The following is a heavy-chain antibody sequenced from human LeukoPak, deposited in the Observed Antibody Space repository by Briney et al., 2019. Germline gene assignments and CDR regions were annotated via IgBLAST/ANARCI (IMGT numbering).Heavy chain of an antibody. CDR2: IYYSGST. CDR1: GGSISSSCYY. D-gene: IGHD2-15*01. V-gene: IGHV4-39*01. CDR3: ARRMGSGGSSYYFDY. J-gene: IGHJ4*02. Sequence: SETLSLTCTVSGGSISSSCYYWGCIRQPPGKGLEWIGSIYYSGSTYYNPSLKSRVTISVDTSKNQFSLKLSSVTAADTAVYYCARRMGSGGSSYYFDYWGQGTLVTVSS.